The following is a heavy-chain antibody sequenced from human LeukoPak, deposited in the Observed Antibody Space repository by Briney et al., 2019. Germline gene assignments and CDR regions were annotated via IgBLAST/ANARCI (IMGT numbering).Heavy chain of an antibody. Sequence: SETLSLTCTVSGGSISSKYWSWIRRPPGKGLEWIGHVHYSGSTYYNPSLKSRVTISVDTSKNQFSLKLSSVTAADTAVYYCAGIMTTVAEAGEWGQGTLVTVSS. CDR3: AGIMTTVAEAGE. CDR2: VHYSGST. J-gene: IGHJ4*02. D-gene: IGHD4-23*01. CDR1: GGSISSKY. V-gene: IGHV4-59*05.